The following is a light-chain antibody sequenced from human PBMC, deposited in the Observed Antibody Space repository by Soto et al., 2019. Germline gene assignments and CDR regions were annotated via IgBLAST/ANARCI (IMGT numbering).Light chain of an antibody. CDR3: QQYNNWPGT. CDR1: QSVSGN. J-gene: IGKJ1*01. CDR2: DAS. Sequence: EVVMTQSPATLSVSPGEGATLSCRASQSVSGNLAWYQQKPGQAPRLLIYDASTRATGIPARFSGTGFGTEFTLTIISSLQSEDLAVYYCQQYNNWPGTFGQGTKVEIK. V-gene: IGKV3-15*01.